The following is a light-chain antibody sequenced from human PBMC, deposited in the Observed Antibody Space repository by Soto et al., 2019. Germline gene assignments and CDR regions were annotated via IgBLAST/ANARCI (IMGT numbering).Light chain of an antibody. Sequence: QSALTQPASVSGSPGQSITVSCTGTSSDIGAHNFVSWYQQHPGKAPRLIIYEVTNRPSGLSDRFSGSKSGNTASLIISALQAEDEVDYFCSSYSKNRTLLFGGGTKLTVL. CDR2: EVT. CDR3: SSYSKNRTLL. CDR1: SSDIGAHNF. V-gene: IGLV2-14*01. J-gene: IGLJ2*01.